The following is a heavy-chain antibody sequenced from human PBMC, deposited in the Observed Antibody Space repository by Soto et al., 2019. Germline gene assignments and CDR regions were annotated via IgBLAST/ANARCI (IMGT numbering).Heavy chain of an antibody. J-gene: IGHJ6*02. CDR2: ISYDSTKT. D-gene: IGHD2-15*01. CDR1: GFTFNSYG. Sequence: ESGGGVVQPGRSLRLSCAASGFTFNSYGMHWVRQGPGNGLEWVAFISYDSTKTYYADSVKGRFTISRDNSNSALYVQMNSLTADDTAVYYCASTRTACSDFHYYTLDRWGQGTTVTVSS. V-gene: IGHV3-30*03. CDR3: ASTRTACSDFHYYTLDR.